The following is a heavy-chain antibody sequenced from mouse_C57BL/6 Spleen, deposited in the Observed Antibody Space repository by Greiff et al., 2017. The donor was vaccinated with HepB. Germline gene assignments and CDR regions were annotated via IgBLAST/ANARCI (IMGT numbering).Heavy chain of an antibody. Sequence: VQLKESGGGLVKPGGSLKLSCAASGFTFSDYGMHWVRQAPEKGLEWVAYISSGSSTIYYADTVKGRFTISRDNAKNTLFLQMTSLRSEDTAMYYCARRVYGSSYNWYFDVWGTGTTVTVSS. V-gene: IGHV5-17*01. J-gene: IGHJ1*03. CDR3: ARRVYGSSYNWYFDV. CDR1: GFTFSDYG. CDR2: ISSGSSTI. D-gene: IGHD1-1*01.